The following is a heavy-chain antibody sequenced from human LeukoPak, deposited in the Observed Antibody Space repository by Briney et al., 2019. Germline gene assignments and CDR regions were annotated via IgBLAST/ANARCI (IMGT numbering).Heavy chain of an antibody. D-gene: IGHD3-3*01. V-gene: IGHV1-46*01. CDR2: INPLGGST. CDR3: ARAHDFWSSPFDY. J-gene: IGHJ4*02. Sequence: ASVKASCKASGYTFTSYYVHWVRQAPGQGLEWMGIINPLGGSTNYAQKFQGRVTMTRDTSTSTVYMELSSLRSEDTAVYYCARAHDFWSSPFDYWGQGTLVTVSS. CDR1: GYTFTSYY.